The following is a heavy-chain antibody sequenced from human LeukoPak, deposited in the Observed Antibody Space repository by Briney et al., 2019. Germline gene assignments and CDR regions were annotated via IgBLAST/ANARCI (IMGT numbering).Heavy chain of an antibody. Sequence: GESLRLSCAASGLAFTNSWMSWVRQTPGEGLEWVANIKQDGSEKYYVDSVKGRFTISRDNAKNSLYLQMNSLTAEDTALYYCARLSTAVAGGDYWGQGTLVTVSS. J-gene: IGHJ4*02. CDR3: ARLSTAVAGGDY. CDR1: GLAFTNSW. D-gene: IGHD6-19*01. V-gene: IGHV3-7*01. CDR2: IKQDGSEK.